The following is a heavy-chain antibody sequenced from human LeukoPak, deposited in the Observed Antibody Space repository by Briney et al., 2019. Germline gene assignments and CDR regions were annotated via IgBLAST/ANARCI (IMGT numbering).Heavy chain of an antibody. Sequence: GGSLRLSCAASGFTFSSYAMTWVRQAPGKGLEWVSTISGSGGSTHYADSVEGRFTISRDNSKNTLYLQMNSLRAEDTAVYYCAKDSGSSWLGVNDAFDIWGQGTMVTVSS. CDR3: AKDSGSSWLGVNDAFDI. J-gene: IGHJ3*02. D-gene: IGHD6-13*01. CDR2: ISGSGGST. CDR1: GFTFSSYA. V-gene: IGHV3-23*01.